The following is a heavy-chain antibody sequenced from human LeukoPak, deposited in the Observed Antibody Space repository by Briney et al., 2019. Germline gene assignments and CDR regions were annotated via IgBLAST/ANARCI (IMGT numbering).Heavy chain of an antibody. CDR2: ISGSGGSTISGSGGST. J-gene: IGHJ5*02. D-gene: IGHD3-3*01. V-gene: IGHV3-23*01. CDR1: GFTFSSNA. CDR3: AKDLAFGVVTGKVDP. Sequence: GGSLRLSCAASGFTFSSNAMSWVRQAPGKGLEWVSAISGSGGSTISGSGGSTYYTDSVKGRFTISRDNSKNTLYLQMNSLRAEDTAVYYCAKDLAFGVVTGKVDPWGQGTLVTVSS.